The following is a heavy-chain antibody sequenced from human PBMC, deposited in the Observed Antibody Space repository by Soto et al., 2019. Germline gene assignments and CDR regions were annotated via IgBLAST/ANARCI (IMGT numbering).Heavy chain of an antibody. CDR3: VTDQCGVGGNDY. J-gene: IGHJ4*01. V-gene: IGHV3-48*03. D-gene: IGHD1-26*01. Sequence: SAKGRFTISRDNDKNTRHLQMNSLRVEDTAIYYCVTDQCGVGGNDYWGHGTLVTVSS.